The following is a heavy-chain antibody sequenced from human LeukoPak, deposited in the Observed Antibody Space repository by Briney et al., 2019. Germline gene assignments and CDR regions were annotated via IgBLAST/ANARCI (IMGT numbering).Heavy chain of an antibody. CDR2: IKPNSGGT. Sequence: ASVKVSCKASGYTFTGYYMHWVRQAPGQGLEWMGWIKPNSGGTNYAQKFQGRVTMTRDTSISTAYMELSRLRSDDTAVYYCARLLVVTADTFDYWGQGTLVTVSS. J-gene: IGHJ4*02. V-gene: IGHV1-2*02. D-gene: IGHD2-21*02. CDR1: GYTFTGYY. CDR3: ARLLVVTADTFDY.